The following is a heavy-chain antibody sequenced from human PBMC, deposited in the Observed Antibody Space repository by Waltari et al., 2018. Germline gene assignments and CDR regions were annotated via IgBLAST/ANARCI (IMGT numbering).Heavy chain of an antibody. CDR2: INPNSGGT. V-gene: IGHV1-2*06. CDR1: GYTFTGYY. D-gene: IGHD3-10*01. CDR3: ARVPSRWFGEFQDHFDY. J-gene: IGHJ4*02. Sequence: QVQLVQSGAEVKKPGASVKVSCKASGYTFTGYYMHWVRQAPGQGLEWMGRINPNSGGTNYAQKFQGRVTMTRDTSISTAYMELSRLRSDDTAVYYCARVPSRWFGEFQDHFDYWGQGTLVTVSS.